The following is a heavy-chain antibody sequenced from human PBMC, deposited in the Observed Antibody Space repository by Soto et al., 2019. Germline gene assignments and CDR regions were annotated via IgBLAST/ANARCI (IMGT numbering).Heavy chain of an antibody. CDR2: ISSSSSTV. CDR3: ARESRFLEWLSLNWFDP. CDR1: GFTFSSYS. V-gene: IGHV3-48*02. D-gene: IGHD3-3*01. Sequence: EVQLVESGGGLVQPGGSLRLSCAASGFTFSSYSMNLVRQAPGKGLEWVSYISSSSSTVYYADSVKGRFTISRDNAKASLYLQMNSLRDEDTAVYYCARESRFLEWLSLNWFDPWGQGTLVTVSS. J-gene: IGHJ5*02.